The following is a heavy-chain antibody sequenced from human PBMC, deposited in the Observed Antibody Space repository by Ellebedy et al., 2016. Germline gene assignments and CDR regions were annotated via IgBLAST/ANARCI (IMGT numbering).Heavy chain of an antibody. Sequence: GGSLRLXXAASGFTFSRYGIHWVRQAPGKGLEWVALISDDGNDKYYRDSVKGRFTISRDNAKNSLYLQMNSLRAEDTAVYYCARVEDYAADFYGMDVWGQGTTVTVSS. CDR1: GFTFSRYG. CDR2: ISDDGNDK. V-gene: IGHV3-30*03. CDR3: ARVEDYAADFYGMDV. D-gene: IGHD4-17*01. J-gene: IGHJ6*02.